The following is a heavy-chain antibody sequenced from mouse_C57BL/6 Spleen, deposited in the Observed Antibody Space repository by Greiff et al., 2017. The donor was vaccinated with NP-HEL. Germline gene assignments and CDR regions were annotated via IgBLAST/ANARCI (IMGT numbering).Heavy chain of an antibody. CDR3: ARWGSNSWYYAMDY. J-gene: IGHJ4*01. V-gene: IGHV1-69*01. CDR1: GYTFTSYW. Sequence: QVQLQQPGAELVMPGASVKLSCKASGYTFTSYWMHWVKQRPGQGLEWIGEIDPSDSYTNYNQKFKGKSTVTVDKSSSTAYMQLSSLTSEDSAVYYCARWGSNSWYYAMDYWGQGTSVTVSS. D-gene: IGHD2-5*01. CDR2: IDPSDSYT.